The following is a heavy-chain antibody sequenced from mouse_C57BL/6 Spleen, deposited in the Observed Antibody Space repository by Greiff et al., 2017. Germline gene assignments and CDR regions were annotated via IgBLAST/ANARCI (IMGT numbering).Heavy chain of an antibody. J-gene: IGHJ2*01. V-gene: IGHV1-26*01. CDR2: INPNNGGT. D-gene: IGHD1-1*01. Sequence: VQLKESGPELVKPGASVKISCKASGYTFTDYYMNWVKQSHGKSLEWIGDINPNNGGTSYNQKFKGKATLTVDKSSSTAYMELRSLTSEDSAVYYCARGITTVVATDYWGQGTTLTVSS. CDR1: GYTFTDYY. CDR3: ARGITTVVATDY.